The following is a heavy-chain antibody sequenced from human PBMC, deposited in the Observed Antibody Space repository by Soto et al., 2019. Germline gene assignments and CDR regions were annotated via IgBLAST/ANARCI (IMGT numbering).Heavy chain of an antibody. CDR3: ARALTRYSSSWYDWFDP. V-gene: IGHV4-59*08. J-gene: IGHJ5*02. CDR1: GGSISSYY. CDR2: IYYSGST. D-gene: IGHD6-13*01. Sequence: PSETLSLTCTVSGGSISSYYWSWIRQPPGKGLEWIGYIYYSGSTNYNPSLKSRVAISVDTSKNQFSLKLISVTAADTAVYYCARALTRYSSSWYDWFDPWGQGTLVTVSS.